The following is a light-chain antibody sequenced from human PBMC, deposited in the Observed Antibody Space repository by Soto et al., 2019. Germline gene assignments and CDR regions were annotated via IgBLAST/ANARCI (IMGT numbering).Light chain of an antibody. CDR1: QNVRSNE. CDR2: GAS. J-gene: IGKJ4*01. Sequence: EIVLTQSPGTLSLSPGERATLSCRASQNVRSNELAWYQQKPGQAPRLLIYGASSRATAIPDRVSGSGSGTDFTLTISRLAPDDFAAYYCQQYGSSPLTFGGGTKVEFK. CDR3: QQYGSSPLT. V-gene: IGKV3-20*01.